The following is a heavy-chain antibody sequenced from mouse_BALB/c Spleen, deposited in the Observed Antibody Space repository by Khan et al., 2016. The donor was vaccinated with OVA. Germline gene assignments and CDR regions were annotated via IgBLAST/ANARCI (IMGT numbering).Heavy chain of an antibody. D-gene: IGHD1-1*01. CDR2: IDPYNGGT. CDR1: GYSFTDYN. Sequence: VQLQQSGPELVKPGASVKVSCKASGYSFTDYNMFWVKQSHGKSLEWIGYIDPYNGGTSYNQKFKGKATLTVDPSSSTAFMHLSSLTSEDSAVVYCAITDYYGSSYYFDYWGQGTTLTVSS. CDR3: AITDYYGSSYYFDY. J-gene: IGHJ2*01. V-gene: IGHV1S135*01.